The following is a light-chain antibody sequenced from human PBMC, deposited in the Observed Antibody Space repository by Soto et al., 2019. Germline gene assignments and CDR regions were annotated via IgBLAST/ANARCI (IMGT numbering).Light chain of an antibody. CDR1: RSDVGGYNY. CDR2: EVN. V-gene: IGLV2-8*01. Sequence: QSVLTQPPSASGSPGQSVAISCTGTRSDVGGYNYVSWYQQHPGKAPKLMIYEVNKRPSGVPDRFSGSKSGNTASLTVSGLQAEDEADYYCCSYAGSYTVVFGGGTKLTVL. J-gene: IGLJ2*01. CDR3: CSYAGSYTVV.